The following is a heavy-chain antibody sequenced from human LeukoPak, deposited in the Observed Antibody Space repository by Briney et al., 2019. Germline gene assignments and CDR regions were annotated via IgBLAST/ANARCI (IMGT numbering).Heavy chain of an antibody. V-gene: IGHV1-46*01. CDR3: AREADIAAAGGYFDY. CDR2: INPSGGST. CDR1: GYTFTSYY. D-gene: IGHD6-13*01. Sequence: ASVKVSCKASGYTFTSYYMHWVRLAPGQGLEWMGIINPSGGSTSYAQKFQGRVTMTRDTSTSTVYMELSSLRSEDTAVYYCAREADIAAAGGYFDYWGQGTLVTVSS. J-gene: IGHJ4*02.